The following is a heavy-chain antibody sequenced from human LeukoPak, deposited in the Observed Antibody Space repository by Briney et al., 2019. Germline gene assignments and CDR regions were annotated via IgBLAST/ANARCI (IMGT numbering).Heavy chain of an antibody. CDR3: ARRSYGLLYFDY. Sequence: SETLSLTCTVSGGSISSSSYYWGWIRQPPGKGLEWIGSNYYSGSTYYNPSLKSRVTISVDTSKNQFSLKLSSVTAADTAVYYCARRSYGLLYFDYWGQGTLVTVSS. D-gene: IGHD5-18*01. V-gene: IGHV4-39*01. CDR2: NYYSGST. J-gene: IGHJ4*02. CDR1: GGSISSSSYY.